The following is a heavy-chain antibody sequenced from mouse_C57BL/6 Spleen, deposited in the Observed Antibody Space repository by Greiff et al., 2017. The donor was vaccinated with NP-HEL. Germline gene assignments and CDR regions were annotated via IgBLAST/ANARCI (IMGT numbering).Heavy chain of an antibody. V-gene: IGHV2-6*03. CDR1: GFSLTSYG. Sequence: VQLQESGPGLVAPSQSLSITCTVSGFSLTSYGVHWVRQPPGKGLEWLVVIWSDGSTTYNSALKSRLSISKDNSKSQVFLKMNSLQTDDTAMYYCARPSSTMVTSYAMDYWGQGTSVTVSS. CDR2: IWSDGST. D-gene: IGHD2-2*01. CDR3: ARPSSTMVTSYAMDY. J-gene: IGHJ4*01.